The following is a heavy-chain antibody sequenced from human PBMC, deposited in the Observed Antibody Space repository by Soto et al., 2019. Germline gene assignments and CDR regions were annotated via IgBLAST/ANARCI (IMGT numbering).Heavy chain of an antibody. V-gene: IGHV3-23*01. Sequence: EVQLLESGGGLVQPGGSLRLSCAASGFTFSSYAMSWVRQAPGKGLEWVSAISGSGGSTYYADSVKGRFTISRDNSKNTLYLQMNSLRAEDTAVDYWAKDRESSSWRIIYYDYGMDVWGQGTTVTFSS. CDR3: AKDRESSSWRIIYYDYGMDV. CDR1: GFTFSSYA. D-gene: IGHD6-13*01. J-gene: IGHJ6*02. CDR2: ISGSGGST.